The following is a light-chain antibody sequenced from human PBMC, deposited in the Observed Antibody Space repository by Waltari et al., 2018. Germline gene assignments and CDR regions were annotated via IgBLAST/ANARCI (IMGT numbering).Light chain of an antibody. CDR2: EVS. CDR1: ISDVAAYPP. CDR3: CAFAGYGVYV. J-gene: IGLJ1*01. Sequence: SALTPPASVSGPPGQSIPISCTESISDVAAYPPLPWYHHHPGGAHKLLIYEVSKRPSGVSSRFSGSKSGKTASLTISGLQAEDEGDYYCCAFAGYGVYVFGSGTHVAVL. V-gene: IGLV2-23*02.